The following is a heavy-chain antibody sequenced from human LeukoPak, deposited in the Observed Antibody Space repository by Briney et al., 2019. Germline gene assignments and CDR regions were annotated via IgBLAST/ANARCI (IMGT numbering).Heavy chain of an antibody. V-gene: IGHV3-30*14. CDR3: ARALLFRRAGYYYDSSGYFDY. CDR1: GFTFKNYA. D-gene: IGHD3-22*01. Sequence: PGGSLRLSCAASGFTFKNYAMFWVRQAPGKGLEWVAFISYDGTVQYYADSVKGRFTISRDNSKNTLYLQMNSLRAEDTAVYYCARALLFRRAGYYYDSSGYFDYWGQGTLVTVSS. J-gene: IGHJ4*02. CDR2: ISYDGTVQ.